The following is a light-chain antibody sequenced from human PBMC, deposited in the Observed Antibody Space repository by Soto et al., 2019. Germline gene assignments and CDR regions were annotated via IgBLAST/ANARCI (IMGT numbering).Light chain of an antibody. V-gene: IGLV2-23*01. CDR1: SCDVGSYNL. J-gene: IGLJ2*01. Sequence: QSALTQPASMSGSPGQSITISCAGTSCDVGSYNLVSWYQQHPGKAPKLMIYEGSKRPSGVSNRFSGSKSGNTASLTISGLQAEDEADYYCCSYAGSSFVVFGGGTKVTVL. CDR2: EGS. CDR3: CSYAGSSFVV.